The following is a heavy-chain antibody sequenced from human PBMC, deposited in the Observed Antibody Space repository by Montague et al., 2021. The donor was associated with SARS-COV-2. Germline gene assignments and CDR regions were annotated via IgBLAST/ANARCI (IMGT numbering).Heavy chain of an antibody. D-gene: IGHD4-23*01. CDR1: GFSLSTSGVG. J-gene: IGHJ4*02. Sequence: PALVKPTQTLTLTCTFSGFSLSTSGVGVAWIRQPPGKALEWLAIIYWDDDRRYSPSLKTRLTISKDTSKNQVVLTMTNMDPVDTATYYCARSYGTTVVTRAFDYWGQGTLVTVSS. V-gene: IGHV2-5*02. CDR2: IYWDDDR. CDR3: ARSYGTTVVTRAFDY.